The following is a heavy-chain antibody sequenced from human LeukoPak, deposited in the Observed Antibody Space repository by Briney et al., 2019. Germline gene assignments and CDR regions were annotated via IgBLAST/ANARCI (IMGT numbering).Heavy chain of an antibody. CDR3: TRRFGSAICDC. Sequence: GGSLRLSCAASGFTFSSYEMNWVRQAPGKGLEWISYISSSGSTIYYADSVKGRFTISRDNAKNSLYLQMNSLRAEDTAVYYCTRRFGSAICDCWGQGTLVTVSS. D-gene: IGHD3-16*01. J-gene: IGHJ4*02. V-gene: IGHV3-48*03. CDR2: ISSSGSTI. CDR1: GFTFSSYE.